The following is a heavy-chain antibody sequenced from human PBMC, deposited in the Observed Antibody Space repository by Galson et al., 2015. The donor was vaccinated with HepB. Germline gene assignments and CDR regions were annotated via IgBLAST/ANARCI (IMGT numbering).Heavy chain of an antibody. Sequence: SLRLSCAASGFSFGDYTMNWFRQAPGKGLEWVGFIRSKSYGGPIEYAASVKERFTISRDDSKSIAFLQMTNLKSEDTAVYYCRSNKTAVHYWGQGTLVTVSS. J-gene: IGHJ4*02. CDR2: IRSKSYGGPI. CDR1: GFSFGDYT. V-gene: IGHV3-49*03. CDR3: RSNKTAVHY. D-gene: IGHD2-21*02.